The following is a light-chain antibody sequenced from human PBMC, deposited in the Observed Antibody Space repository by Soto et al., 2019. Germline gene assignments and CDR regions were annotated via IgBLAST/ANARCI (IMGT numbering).Light chain of an antibody. CDR3: CSFTGGSTGIWV. CDR2: EGT. CDR1: SSDVGNYDL. Sequence: QSALTQPASVSGSPGQSITISCTGTSSDVGNYDLVAWYQQHPGKAPNLIIYEGTKRPSGVSNRFSGSNSGSTASLTISGLQSEDEADYYCCSFTGGSTGIWVFGGGTQLTVL. J-gene: IGLJ3*02. V-gene: IGLV2-23*01.